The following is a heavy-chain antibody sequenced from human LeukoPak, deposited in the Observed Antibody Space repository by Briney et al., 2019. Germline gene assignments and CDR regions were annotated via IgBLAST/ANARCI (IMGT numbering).Heavy chain of an antibody. Sequence: SETLSLTCTVSGGSISSYARSWVRQPPGKGLEWIGYIYYSGSTNYNPSLKSRVTISVDTSKIQFSLKPSSVTAADTAVYYCARGDVWQWLPTGWGQGTLVTVFS. CDR3: ARGDVWQWLPTG. V-gene: IGHV4-59*01. J-gene: IGHJ4*02. CDR2: IYYSGST. D-gene: IGHD6-19*01. CDR1: GGSISSYA.